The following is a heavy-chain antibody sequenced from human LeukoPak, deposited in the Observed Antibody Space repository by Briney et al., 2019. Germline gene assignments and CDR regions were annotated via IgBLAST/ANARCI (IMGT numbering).Heavy chain of an antibody. CDR3: AASSQTYYYDSSGYNNWIDP. CDR1: GGTFSSYA. V-gene: IGHV1-69*05. J-gene: IGHJ5*02. D-gene: IGHD3-22*01. Sequence: GASVKVSCKASGGTFSSYAISWVRQAPGQGLEWMGGIIPIFGTANYAQKFQGRVTITTDESTSTAYMELSSLRSEDTAVYYCAASSQTYYYDSSGYNNWIDPWGQGTLVTVSS. CDR2: IIPIFGTA.